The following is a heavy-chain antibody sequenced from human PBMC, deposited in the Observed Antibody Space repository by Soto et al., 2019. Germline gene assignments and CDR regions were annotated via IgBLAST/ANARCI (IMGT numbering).Heavy chain of an antibody. J-gene: IGHJ4*02. D-gene: IGHD6-6*01. CDR2: ISSSSSYI. CDR3: ARTDSSSSIDY. CDR1: GFTFSSYS. V-gene: IGHV3-21*04. Sequence: EVQLVESGGGLVKPGGSLRLSCAASGFTFSSYSMNWVRQAPGKGLEWVSSISSSSSYIYYADSVKGRFTISRDNAKNPRYLQMNSLRAEHTAVNQCARTDSSSSIDYWGQGTLVTVSS.